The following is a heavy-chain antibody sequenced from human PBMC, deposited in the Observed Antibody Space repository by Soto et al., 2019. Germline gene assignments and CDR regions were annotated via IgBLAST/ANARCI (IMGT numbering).Heavy chain of an antibody. J-gene: IGHJ4*02. Sequence: QVQLVQSGAEVKKPGASVKVSCKASGYTFTSYAMHWVRQAPGQRLEWMGWINAGNGNTKYSQKFQGRVTITRDTSASTAYMELSSLRSEDTAVYYCAREGTGCLQQNWDFDYWGQGTLVTVSS. CDR3: AREGTGCLQQNWDFDY. CDR1: GYTFTSYA. CDR2: INAGNGNT. D-gene: IGHD1-1*01. V-gene: IGHV1-3*01.